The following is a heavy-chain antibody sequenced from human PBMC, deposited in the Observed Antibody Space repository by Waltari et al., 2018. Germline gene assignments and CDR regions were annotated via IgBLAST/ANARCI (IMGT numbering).Heavy chain of an antibody. V-gene: IGHV3-53*01. J-gene: IGHJ4*02. CDR1: GFTVSSNY. Sequence: EVQLVESGGGLIQPGGSLRLPCAASGFTVSSNYMSWVRQAPGKGLELVSVFYTGGSTYYADSVKGRFTISRDNSKNTLYLQMNSLRAEDTAVYYCARGDGVRGVIFDYWGQGTLVTVSS. D-gene: IGHD3-10*01. CDR3: ARGDGVRGVIFDY. CDR2: FYTGGST.